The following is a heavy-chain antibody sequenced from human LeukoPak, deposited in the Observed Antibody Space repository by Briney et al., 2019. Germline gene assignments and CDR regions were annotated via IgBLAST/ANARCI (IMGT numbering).Heavy chain of an antibody. CDR3: ASPLNYDTSGYFAFDV. CDR2: IYTSGGT. CDR1: GGSIGSDSY. V-gene: IGHV4-4*09. J-gene: IGHJ3*01. D-gene: IGHD3-22*01. Sequence: KPSETLSLTCIVSGGSIGSDSYWGWIRQPPGKGLEWIGYIYTSGGTNYNPSLKSRVTVSVDTSKNQFSLKLRSVTAADTAVYYCASPLNYDTSGYFAFDVWGQGTMVTVSS.